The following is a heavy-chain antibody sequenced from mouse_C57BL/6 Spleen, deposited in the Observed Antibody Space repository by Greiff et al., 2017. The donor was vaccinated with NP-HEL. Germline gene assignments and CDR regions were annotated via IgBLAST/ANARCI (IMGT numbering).Heavy chain of an antibody. CDR2: ISSGGSYT. CDR1: GFTFSSYG. D-gene: IGHD2-1*01. Sequence: EVQLVESGGDLVKPGGSLKLSCAASGFTFSSYGMSWVRQTPDKRLEWVATISSGGSYTYYPDSVKGRSTISRDNAKNTLYLQMSSLKSEDTAMYYCARLSYDYFDYWGQGTTLTVSS. V-gene: IGHV5-6*01. CDR3: ARLSYDYFDY. J-gene: IGHJ2*01.